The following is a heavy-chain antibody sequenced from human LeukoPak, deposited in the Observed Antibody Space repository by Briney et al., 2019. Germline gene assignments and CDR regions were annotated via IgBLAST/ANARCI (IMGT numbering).Heavy chain of an antibody. CDR2: IYYSGST. D-gene: IGHD3-22*01. CDR3: ATRHYYDSSEGEHDAFDI. V-gene: IGHV4-30-4*08. CDR1: GGSISSGAYY. J-gene: IGHJ3*02. Sequence: SGPTLVNPTQTLSLTCTVSGGSISSGAYYWSWIRQPPGKGLEWIGYIYYSGSTYYNPSLKSRVTISVDTSKNQFSLKLSSVTAADTAVYYCATRHYYDSSEGEHDAFDIWGQGTMVTVSS.